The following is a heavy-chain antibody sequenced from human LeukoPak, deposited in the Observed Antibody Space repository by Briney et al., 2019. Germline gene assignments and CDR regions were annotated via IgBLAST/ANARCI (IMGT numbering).Heavy chain of an antibody. Sequence: SVKVSCKASGGTFSSYAISWVRQAPGQGLEWMGGIIPIFGTANYAQKFQGRVTITADKSTSTAYMELSSLRSEDTAVYYCARLNGGSGAFDIWGQGKMVTVSS. CDR3: ARLNGGSGAFDI. CDR2: IIPIFGTA. CDR1: GGTFSSYA. D-gene: IGHD3-10*01. V-gene: IGHV1-69*06. J-gene: IGHJ3*02.